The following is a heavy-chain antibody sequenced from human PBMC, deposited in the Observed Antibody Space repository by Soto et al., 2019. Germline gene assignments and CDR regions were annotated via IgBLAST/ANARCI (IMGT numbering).Heavy chain of an antibody. CDR1: GGTFSSYA. CDR2: IIPIFGTA. V-gene: IGHV1-69*13. CDR3: ARGNHSPAYYDSSGYPLSLFDY. J-gene: IGHJ4*02. Sequence: EASVKVSCKASGGTFSSYAISWVRQAPGQGLEWMGGIIPIFGTANYAQKFQGRVTITADESTSTAYMELSSLRSEDTAVYYCARGNHSPAYYDSSGYPLSLFDYWGQGTLVTVSS. D-gene: IGHD3-22*01.